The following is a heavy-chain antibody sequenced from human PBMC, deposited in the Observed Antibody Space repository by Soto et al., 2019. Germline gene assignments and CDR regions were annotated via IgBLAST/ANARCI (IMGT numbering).Heavy chain of an antibody. V-gene: IGHV3-30*18. Sequence: QPWGSLRISCASSVFTFSSYGMPWVRQAPGKGLEWVAVISYDGRNKYYADSVKGRFTISRDNSKNTLYLQMNSLRAEDTAVYYCAKGSGSDFWSGYYFWGQGTMVTVSS. CDR1: VFTFSSYG. J-gene: IGHJ4*02. CDR3: AKGSGSDFWSGYYF. CDR2: ISYDGRNK. D-gene: IGHD3-3*01.